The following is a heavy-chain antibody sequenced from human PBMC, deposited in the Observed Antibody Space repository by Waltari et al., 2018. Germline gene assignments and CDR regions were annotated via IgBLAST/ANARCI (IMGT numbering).Heavy chain of an antibody. CDR1: GGPFSSYT. Sequence: QVQLVQSGAEVKKPGSSVKVSCKASGGPFSSYTISWVRPAPGQGLEWMGRIIPILGIANYAQKFQGRVTITADKSTSTAYMELSSLRSEDTAVYYCARELDWRQYYGMDVWGQGTTVTVSS. J-gene: IGHJ6*02. CDR3: ARELDWRQYYGMDV. V-gene: IGHV1-69*08. CDR2: IIPILGIA. D-gene: IGHD1-1*01.